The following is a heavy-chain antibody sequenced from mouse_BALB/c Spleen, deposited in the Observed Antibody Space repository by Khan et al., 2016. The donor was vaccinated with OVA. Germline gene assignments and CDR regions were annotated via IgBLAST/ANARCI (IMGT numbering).Heavy chain of an antibody. J-gene: IGHJ2*01. V-gene: IGHV14-3*02. D-gene: IGHD4-1*01. Sequence: VQLQQSGAELVKPGASVKLSCTASGFNIKDTHMHWVKQRPEQGLEWIGRIDPANDNSKYDPRFQGKATITADTSSNTAYLHLSSLTSEDTAVYYSAHAGTGDYFDYWGQGTTLTVSS. CDR2: IDPANDNS. CDR3: AHAGTGDYFDY. CDR1: GFNIKDTH.